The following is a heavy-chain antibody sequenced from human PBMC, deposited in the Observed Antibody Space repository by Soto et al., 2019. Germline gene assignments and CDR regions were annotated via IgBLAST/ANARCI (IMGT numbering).Heavy chain of an antibody. CDR3: AKGGPCIAVAGTGYFQH. V-gene: IGHV3-23*01. CDR1: GFTFSSYA. D-gene: IGHD6-19*01. J-gene: IGHJ1*01. Sequence: EVQLLESGGGLVQPGGSLRLSCAASGFTFSSYAMSWVRQAPGKGLEWVSGISGSGDSTYYADSVKGRFTISRDNSKNTLYLQMNSLRAEVTAVYYCAKGGPCIAVAGTGYFQHWGQGILVTVSS. CDR2: ISGSGDST.